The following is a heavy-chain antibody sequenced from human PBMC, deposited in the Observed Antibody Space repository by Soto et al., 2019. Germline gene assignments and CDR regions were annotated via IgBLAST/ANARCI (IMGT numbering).Heavy chain of an antibody. V-gene: IGHV2-5*01. J-gene: IGHJ4*02. Sequence: QITLKESGPTLVEPTQTLTLTCTYSGFSLRTTGVGVGWIRQPPGKALEWLGIIYWNDDKRYSPSLKNRFTLTTYISKSQVVLTMTNMHPVDPATYHCAHTWGLPFDYWGQGTLVIVSS. CDR1: GFSLRTTGVG. D-gene: IGHD3-16*01. CDR2: IYWNDDK. CDR3: AHTWGLPFDY.